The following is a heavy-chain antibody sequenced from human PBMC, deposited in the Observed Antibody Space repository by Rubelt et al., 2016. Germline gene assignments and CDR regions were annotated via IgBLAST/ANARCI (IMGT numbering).Heavy chain of an antibody. CDR2: ISASGTST. Sequence: EVQLLESGGGLVQPGGSLSLSCAASGFTFSSYAMSWVRQAPGKGLEGVSTISASGTSTYYADSVKGRFTISRNNSKNKLFLQMKSLRAEDTAVDYCARDRRPSGVAAAGHFDSWGQGTLVTVSS. CDR3: ARDRRPSGVAAAGHFDS. D-gene: IGHD6-13*01. CDR1: GFTFSSYA. V-gene: IGHV3-23*01. J-gene: IGHJ4*02.